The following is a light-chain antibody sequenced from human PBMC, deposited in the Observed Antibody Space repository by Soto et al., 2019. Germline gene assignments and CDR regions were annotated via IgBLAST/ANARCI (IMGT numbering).Light chain of an antibody. V-gene: IGKV1-5*03. CDR3: QQYETYWT. Sequence: DIPMTQSPATLSASIGDRVTITCRASQSISDWLAWHQQKPGQAPKLLIYKASTLESGVPSRFSGSGFGTQFTLTISNLQPDDFATYYCQQYETYWTFGQGTKVEI. CDR2: KAS. J-gene: IGKJ1*01. CDR1: QSISDW.